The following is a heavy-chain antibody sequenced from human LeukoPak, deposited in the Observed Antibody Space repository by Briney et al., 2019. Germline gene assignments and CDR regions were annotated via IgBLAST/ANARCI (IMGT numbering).Heavy chain of an antibody. J-gene: IGHJ5*02. V-gene: IGHV3-53*01. CDR2: FYSGGGT. CDR3: ARKGLGIVAAGAFFGS. D-gene: IGHD6-13*01. CDR1: GFPFSSYF. Sequence: PGGSLGPSFAAPGFPFSSYFVTWVRQAPGKGLEWPSIFYSGGGTDYADSVKGRFTISRDNSKNTVYLQMNSLRAEDTAMYHCARKGLGIVAAGAFFGSWGQGTLVTVSS.